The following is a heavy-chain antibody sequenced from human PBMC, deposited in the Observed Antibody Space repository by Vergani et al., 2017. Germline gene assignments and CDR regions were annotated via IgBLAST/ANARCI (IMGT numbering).Heavy chain of an antibody. Sequence: QVQLVQSGAEVKKPGSSVKVSCKASGGTFSSYAISWVRQAPGQGLEWMGGIIPIFGTANYAQKFQGRVTITADESTSTAYMELSSLRSEDTAVYYCARDRVDRGGYSYGHHVDYWGQGTLVTVSS. D-gene: IGHD5-18*01. CDR2: IIPIFGTA. CDR1: GGTFSSYA. V-gene: IGHV1-69*01. CDR3: ARDRVDRGGYSYGHHVDY. J-gene: IGHJ4*02.